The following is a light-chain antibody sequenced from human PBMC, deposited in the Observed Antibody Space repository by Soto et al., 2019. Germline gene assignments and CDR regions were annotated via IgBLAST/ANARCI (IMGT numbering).Light chain of an antibody. CDR2: SVT. CDR3: CSYAGSSTNYV. CDR1: NSDVGGYNS. Sequence: QSVLTQPRSVSGSPGQSVTISCSGTNSDVGGYNSVAWYQPKPGEAPKLLLYSVTKRPSGVPARFSGSKSGNMASLIISGLQAEDEADYYCCSYAGSSTNYVFGTGTKVTV. V-gene: IGLV2-11*01. J-gene: IGLJ1*01.